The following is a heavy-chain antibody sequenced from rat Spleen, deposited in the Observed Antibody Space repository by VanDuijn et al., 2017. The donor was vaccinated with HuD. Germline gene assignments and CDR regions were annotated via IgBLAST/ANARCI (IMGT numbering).Heavy chain of an antibody. D-gene: IGHD1-4*01. CDR2: ISVSGGST. Sequence: EVQLVESGGGLVQPGRSLKLSCAASGFTFSNFGMHWIRQAPTKGLEWVASISVSGGSTYYRDSVKGRFTLSRENSKSTLYLQMERLRSEDTATYYCAAAGTRVSRFAYWGQGTLVTVSS. V-gene: IGHV5-19*01. J-gene: IGHJ3*01. CDR1: GFTFSNFG. CDR3: AAAGTRVSRFAY.